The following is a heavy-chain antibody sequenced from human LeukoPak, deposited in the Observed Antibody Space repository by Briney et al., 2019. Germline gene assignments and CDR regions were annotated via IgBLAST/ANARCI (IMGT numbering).Heavy chain of an antibody. CDR2: IYYSGST. J-gene: IGHJ1*01. CDR3: ARGPRAKKDIVVVPAAHRSNFQH. CDR1: GGSLSSTSYF. Sequence: PSETLSLTCTVSGGSLSSTSYFWGWIRQPPGKGLEWIGTIYYSGSTYYNPSLKSRVTISVDTSKNQFSLKLSSVTAADTAVYYCARGPRAKKDIVVVPAAHRSNFQHWGQGTLVTVSS. D-gene: IGHD2-2*01. V-gene: IGHV4-39*07.